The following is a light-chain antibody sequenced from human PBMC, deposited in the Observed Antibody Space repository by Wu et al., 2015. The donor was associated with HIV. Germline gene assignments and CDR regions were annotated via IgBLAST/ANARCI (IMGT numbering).Light chain of an antibody. CDR2: KTS. CDR1: QSLSVW. Sequence: DVQMTQTPSTLSASVGDRVTITCRASQSLSVWLAWYQQKPGKAPRLLIYKTSNLENGVPSRFSGSGSGTDFTLTINSLQADDFATYYCQQYASFPLTFGGGTKVEIK. J-gene: IGKJ4*01. V-gene: IGKV1-5*03. CDR3: QQYASFPLT.